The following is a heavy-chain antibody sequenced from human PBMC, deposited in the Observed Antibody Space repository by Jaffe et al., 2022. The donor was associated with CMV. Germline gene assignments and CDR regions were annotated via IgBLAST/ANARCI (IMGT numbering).Heavy chain of an antibody. J-gene: IGHJ3*02. Sequence: EVQLVESGGGLVQPGGSLRLSCAASGFTFSSYEMNWVRQAPGKGLEWVSYISSSGSTIYYADSVKGRFTISRDNAKNSLYLQMNSLRAEDTAVYYCAGIPHSSSWDDAFDIWGQGTMVTVSS. V-gene: IGHV3-48*03. CDR1: GFTFSSYE. D-gene: IGHD6-13*01. CDR2: ISSSGSTI. CDR3: AGIPHSSSWDDAFDI.